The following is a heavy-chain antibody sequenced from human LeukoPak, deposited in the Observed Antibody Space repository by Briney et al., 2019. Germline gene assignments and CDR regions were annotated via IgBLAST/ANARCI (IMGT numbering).Heavy chain of an antibody. CDR1: GGSISSYY. Sequence: SETLSLTCTVSGGSISSYYWSWIRQPPGKGLEWIGYIYYSGSTNFNPSVKSRVAMSVDTSKKQFSLKLSSLTAADTAVYYCARGGTAVIAPYAFDIWGQGTMVTVSS. J-gene: IGHJ3*02. D-gene: IGHD4-23*01. CDR3: ARGGTAVIAPYAFDI. V-gene: IGHV4-59*01. CDR2: IYYSGST.